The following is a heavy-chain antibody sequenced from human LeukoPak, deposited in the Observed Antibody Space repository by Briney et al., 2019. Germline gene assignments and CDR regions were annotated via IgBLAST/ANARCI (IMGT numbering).Heavy chain of an antibody. Sequence: SETLSLTCAVSGGSISSGGYSWSWIRQPPGKGLEWIGYIYYSGSTYYNPSLKSRVTISVDTSKNQFSLKLSSVTAADTAVYYCARVGGYGDNRHAFDIWGQGTMVTVSS. D-gene: IGHD4-17*01. CDR3: ARVGGYGDNRHAFDI. CDR2: IYYSGST. CDR1: GGSISSGGYS. V-gene: IGHV4-30-4*07. J-gene: IGHJ3*02.